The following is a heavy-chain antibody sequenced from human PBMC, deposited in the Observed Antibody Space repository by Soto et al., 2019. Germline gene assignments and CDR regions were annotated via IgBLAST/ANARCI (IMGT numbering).Heavy chain of an antibody. Sequence: QVQLQESGPGLVKPSGTLYLTCAVSSGSISSSNWWSWGRQPPGKGLEWIGEIDHRGSTKYNPSLKRRDTISVDKPKNQFSLKLSSVTAADTAVYYCARIPGIAVAGLLDYWGQGTLVTVSS. J-gene: IGHJ4*02. V-gene: IGHV4-4*02. CDR3: ARIPGIAVAGLLDY. CDR1: SGSISSSNW. D-gene: IGHD6-19*01. CDR2: IDHRGST.